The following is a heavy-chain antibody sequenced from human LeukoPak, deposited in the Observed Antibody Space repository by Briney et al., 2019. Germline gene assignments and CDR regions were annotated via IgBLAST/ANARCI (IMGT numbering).Heavy chain of an antibody. D-gene: IGHD6-13*01. V-gene: IGHV4-38-2*02. CDR1: GYSISSGYY. J-gene: IGHJ5*02. CDR3: ARVPLPSSSWYSWFDP. Sequence: SETLSLTCTVSGYSISSGYYWGWIRQPPGKGLEWFGSIFHSGSTYYNPSLKSRVTISVDTSKNQFSLKLSSVTAADTAVYYCARVPLPSSSWYSWFDPWGQGTLVTVSS. CDR2: IFHSGST.